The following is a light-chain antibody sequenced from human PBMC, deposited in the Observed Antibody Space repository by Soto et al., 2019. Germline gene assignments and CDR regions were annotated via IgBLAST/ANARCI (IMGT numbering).Light chain of an antibody. CDR1: SSSIGSNG. CDR2: SNN. V-gene: IGLV1-44*01. Sequence: QSVLTQPPSASGTPGQRVTMSCSGSSSSIGSNGVTWYQQVPGAAPVLLIYSNNQRPSGVPDRFSGSKSGTSASLAISGLRSEDKAVYYCAAWDDSLQGVVFGEGTKLTVL. CDR3: AAWDDSLQGVV. J-gene: IGLJ2*01.